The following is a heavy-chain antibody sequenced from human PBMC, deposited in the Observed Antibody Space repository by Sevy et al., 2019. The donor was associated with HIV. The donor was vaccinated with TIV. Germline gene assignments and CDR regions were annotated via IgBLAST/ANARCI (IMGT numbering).Heavy chain of an antibody. Sequence: ASVKVSCKASGVTFSSYAFTWVRQAPGQGLEWMGRVTPNSGATTYAQRFQGRVAMTMDTSISTAYMELSGLKSDDTAIYYCAGQSLGWYNWFDPWGQGTLVTVS. V-gene: IGHV1-2*06. D-gene: IGHD6-19*01. CDR2: VTPNSGAT. J-gene: IGHJ5*02. CDR3: AGQSLGWYNWFDP. CDR1: GVTFSSYA.